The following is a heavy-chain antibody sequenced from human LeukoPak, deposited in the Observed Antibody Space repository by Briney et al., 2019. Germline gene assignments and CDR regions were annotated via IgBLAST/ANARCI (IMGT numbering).Heavy chain of an antibody. D-gene: IGHD6-6*01. J-gene: IGHJ5*02. CDR2: IYTSGST. CDR3: ARDRGKGVAARLTYNWFDP. Sequence: SETLSLTCTVSGGSISSYYWSWLRQPAGKGLEWIGRIYTSGSTNYNPSLKSRVTISVDTSKNQFSLKLSSVTAADTAVYYCARDRGKGVAARLTYNWFDPWGQGTLVTVSS. CDR1: GGSISSYY. V-gene: IGHV4-4*07.